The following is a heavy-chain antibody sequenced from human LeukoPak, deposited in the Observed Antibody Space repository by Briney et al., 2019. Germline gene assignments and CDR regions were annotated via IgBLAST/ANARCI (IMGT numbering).Heavy chain of an antibody. CDR2: INAKSGDT. J-gene: IGHJ2*01. V-gene: IGHV1-2*02. D-gene: IGHD6-13*01. CDR3: ATLYLAAASTQRFDL. Sequence: ASVKVSCKASGYTFSGQFVFWVRQAPGQGLEWMGWINAKSGDTRYAQIFQDRVTMTRDTSTDTAYMELSSLRSDDTAVYYCATLYLAAASTQRFDLWGRGTLVTVSS. CDR1: GYTFSGQF.